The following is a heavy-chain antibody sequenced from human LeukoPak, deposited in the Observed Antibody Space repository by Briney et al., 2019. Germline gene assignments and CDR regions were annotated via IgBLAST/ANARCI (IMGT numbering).Heavy chain of an antibody. Sequence: SETLSLTCTVSGGSIISHYWNWIRQPAGKGLEWIGRVYASGSTTYNPSLKNRVTMSVDTSKNQFSLRLTSVTAADTAVYYCARLVHCSGGSCYSAGGRDWFDPWGQGTLVTVSS. J-gene: IGHJ5*02. CDR2: VYASGST. CDR3: ARLVHCSGGSCYSAGGRDWFDP. V-gene: IGHV4-4*07. D-gene: IGHD2-15*01. CDR1: GGSIISHY.